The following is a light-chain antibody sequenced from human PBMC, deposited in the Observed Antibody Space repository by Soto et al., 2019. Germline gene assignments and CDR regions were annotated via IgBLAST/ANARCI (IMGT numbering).Light chain of an antibody. V-gene: IGKV1-9*01. CDR2: TAS. J-gene: IGKJ5*01. CDR3: QHRHSYPIT. Sequence: DIQLTQSPSFLSASVGDRVTITCRASQGISDYLAWYQQKPGKAPKLLIHTASTLQSGVPSRFSGCGSGTEFTLTISSLQPEDFATYYCQHRHSYPITFGQGTRLEI. CDR1: QGISDY.